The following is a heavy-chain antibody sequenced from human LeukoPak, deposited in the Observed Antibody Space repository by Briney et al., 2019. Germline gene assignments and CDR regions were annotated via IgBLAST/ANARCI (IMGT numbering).Heavy chain of an antibody. V-gene: IGHV3-7*01. CDR2: IKQDGSEK. Sequence: GGSLRLSCAASGFTFSSYWMNWVRQAPGKGLEWVANIKQDGSEKHYVDPVKGRFTISRDNSKNSLYLHMNSLRAADTALYYCARDLAGPPQEAFDIWGQGTMVTVSS. CDR1: GFTFSSYW. CDR3: ARDLAGPPQEAFDI. J-gene: IGHJ3*02.